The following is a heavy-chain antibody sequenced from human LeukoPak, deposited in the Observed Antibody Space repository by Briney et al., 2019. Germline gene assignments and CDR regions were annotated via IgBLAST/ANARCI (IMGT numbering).Heavy chain of an antibody. CDR2: ISAYNGNT. CDR3: ARGVGYCSSTSCYRPPDY. D-gene: IGHD2-2*01. CDR1: GYTFTSYG. J-gene: IGHJ4*02. Sequence: ASVKVSCKASGYTFTSYGISWVRQAPGQGLEWMGWISAYNGNTNYAQKLQGRVTMTTDTSTSTAYMELRSLRSDDTAVYYCARGVGYCSSTSCYRPPDYWGQGTLVTVSS. V-gene: IGHV1-18*01.